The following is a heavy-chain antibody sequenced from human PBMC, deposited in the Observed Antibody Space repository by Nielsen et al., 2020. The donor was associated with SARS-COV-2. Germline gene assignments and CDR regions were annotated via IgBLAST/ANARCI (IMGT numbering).Heavy chain of an antibody. D-gene: IGHD5-24*01. J-gene: IGHJ4*02. CDR2: IYYSGST. CDR3: VRIDMATISVDY. CDR1: GGSISSYY. V-gene: IGHV4-59*01. Sequence: SETLSLTCTVSGGSISSYYWSWIQQPPGKGLEWIGYIYYSGSTNYNPSLKSRVTISVDTSKNQFSLKLSSVTAADTAVYYCVRIDMATISVDYWGRGTLVTVSS.